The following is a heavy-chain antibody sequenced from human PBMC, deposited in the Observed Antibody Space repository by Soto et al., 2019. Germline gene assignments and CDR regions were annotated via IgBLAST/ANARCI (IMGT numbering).Heavy chain of an antibody. CDR3: ARVGTTVTPMYYFDY. CDR2: ISAYNGNT. D-gene: IGHD4-17*01. Sequence: ASVKVSCKASGYTFTSYGISWVLQAPGQGLEWMGWISAYNGNTNYAQKLQGRVTMTTDTSTSTAYMELRSLRSDDTAVYYCARVGTTVTPMYYFDYWGQGTLVTVSS. J-gene: IGHJ4*02. V-gene: IGHV1-18*01. CDR1: GYTFTSYG.